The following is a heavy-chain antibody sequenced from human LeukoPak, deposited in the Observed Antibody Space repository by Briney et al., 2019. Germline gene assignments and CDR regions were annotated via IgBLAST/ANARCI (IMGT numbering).Heavy chain of an antibody. V-gene: IGHV3-48*04. Sequence: GGSLRLSCAASGFTFSSFAMTWVRQAPGKGLEWVSYISSSGSTIYYADSVKGRFTISRDNAKNSLFLQMNSLRAEDTAVYYCVTELPRHYDSSGDYWGQGTLVTVST. CDR2: ISSSGSTI. CDR1: GFTFSSFA. D-gene: IGHD3-22*01. CDR3: VTELPRHYDSSGDY. J-gene: IGHJ4*02.